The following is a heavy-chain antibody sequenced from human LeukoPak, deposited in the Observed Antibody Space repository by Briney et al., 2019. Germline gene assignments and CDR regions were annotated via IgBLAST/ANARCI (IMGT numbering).Heavy chain of an antibody. D-gene: IGHD3-3*01. V-gene: IGHV3-48*01. CDR1: GFTFSSYS. CDR2: ISSSSTI. CDR3: ARSGRAATIFGVVIIPEIFDY. Sequence: QPGGSLRLSCAASGFTFSSYSMNWVRQAPGKGLEWVSYISSSSTIYYADSVKGRFTISRDNAKNSLYLQMNSLRAEDTAVYYCARSGRAATIFGVVIIPEIFDYWGQGTLVTVSS. J-gene: IGHJ4*02.